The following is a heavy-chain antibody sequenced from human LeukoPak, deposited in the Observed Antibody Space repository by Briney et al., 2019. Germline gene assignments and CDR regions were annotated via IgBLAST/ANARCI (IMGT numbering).Heavy chain of an antibody. CDR2: ISAYNGNT. J-gene: IGHJ5*02. CDR3: ARALYYYDSSGYRQTMNWFDP. CDR1: GYTFTSYG. Sequence: ASVKVSCKASGYTFTSYGISWVRQAPGQGLEWMGWISAYNGNTNYAQKLQGRVTVTTDTSTSTAYMELKSLRSDDTAVYYCARALYYYDSSGYRQTMNWFDPWGQGTLVTVSS. V-gene: IGHV1-18*01. D-gene: IGHD3-22*01.